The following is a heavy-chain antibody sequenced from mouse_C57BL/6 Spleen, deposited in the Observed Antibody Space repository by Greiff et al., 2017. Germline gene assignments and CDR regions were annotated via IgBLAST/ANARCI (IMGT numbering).Heavy chain of an antibody. J-gene: IGHJ2*01. CDR1: GYTFTSYG. Sequence: QVQLQQSGAELARPGASVKLSCKASGYTFTSYGIRWVKQRTGQGLEWIGEIYPRSGNTYYNEKFKGKATLTADKSSSTAYMELRSLTSEDSAVYFCYYYGRSYVNFDYWGQGTTLTVSS. CDR2: IYPRSGNT. CDR3: YYYGRSYVNFDY. D-gene: IGHD1-1*01. V-gene: IGHV1-81*01.